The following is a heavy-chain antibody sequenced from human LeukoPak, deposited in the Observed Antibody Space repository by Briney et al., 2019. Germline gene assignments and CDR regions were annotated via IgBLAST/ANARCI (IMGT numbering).Heavy chain of an antibody. CDR1: GFTVVDDF. CDR2: IYTGGAA. CDR3: ARWNYP. Sequence: GGPLGLSCQFSGFTVVDDFMGGVGQPPEKGLEWVSVIYTGGAAFYADSVRGRFTIFRDDSKNTLYLQMNSLRVDDTAIYYCARWNYPWGQGTLVTVSS. V-gene: IGHV3-53*01. J-gene: IGHJ5*02. D-gene: IGHD1-1*01.